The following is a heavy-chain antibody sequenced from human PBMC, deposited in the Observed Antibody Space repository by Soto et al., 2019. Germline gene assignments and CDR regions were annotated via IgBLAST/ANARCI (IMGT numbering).Heavy chain of an antibody. Sequence: VGSLRLSCAASGFTFSSYAMSWVRQAPGKGLEWVSAISGSGGSTYYADSVKGRFTISRDNSKNTLCLQMNSLRAEDTAVYYCAKDRGVDIEALSYGMDVWGQGTTVTVSS. V-gene: IGHV3-23*01. J-gene: IGHJ6*02. CDR3: AKDRGVDIEALSYGMDV. CDR2: ISGSGGST. CDR1: GFTFSSYA. D-gene: IGHD3-3*01.